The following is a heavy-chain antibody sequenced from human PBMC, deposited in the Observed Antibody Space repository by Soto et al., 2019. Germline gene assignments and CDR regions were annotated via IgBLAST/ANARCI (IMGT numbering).Heavy chain of an antibody. CDR3: AKDGAYYYDSSGYFYFQH. Sequence: GGSLRLSCAASGFTFSNYAMNWVRQAPGKGLEWVSAISGSGGSTYYADSVKGRFTISRDNAKNTLYLQMNSLRAEDTAVYYCAKDGAYYYDSSGYFYFQHWGQGTLVTVS. D-gene: IGHD3-22*01. J-gene: IGHJ1*01. CDR2: ISGSGGST. CDR1: GFTFSNYA. V-gene: IGHV3-23*01.